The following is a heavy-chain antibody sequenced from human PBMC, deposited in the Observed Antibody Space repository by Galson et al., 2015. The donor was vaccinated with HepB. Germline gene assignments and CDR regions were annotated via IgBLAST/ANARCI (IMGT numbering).Heavy chain of an antibody. CDR1: GFTFPKYG. J-gene: IGHJ4*02. CDR3: VKDPDEYSNGRYHEGDS. CDR2: IRYDGSNR. D-gene: IGHD6-19*01. V-gene: IGHV3-30*02. Sequence: SLRLSCAASGFTFPKYGMDWVRQAPGKGLEWVAFIRYDGSNRYYADSVKGRFAISRDNSKSTLYLQVNSLRAEDTAVYYCVKDPDEYSNGRYHEGDSWGQGTLLTVSS.